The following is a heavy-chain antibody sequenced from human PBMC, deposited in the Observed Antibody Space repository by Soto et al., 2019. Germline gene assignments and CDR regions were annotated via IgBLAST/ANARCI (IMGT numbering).Heavy chain of an antibody. J-gene: IGHJ3*02. CDR1: GYTFTSYG. CDR3: ALTLVSGWLMVVDFAFDI. V-gene: IGHV1-18*01. D-gene: IGHD6-19*01. Sequence: QVQLVQSGAEVKKPGASVKVSCKASGYTFTSYGISWVRQAPGQGLEWMGWISAYNGNTNNAQKLQGRVTMTTDTTTSTPYMEPRSLRSDDTGVYYCALTLVSGWLMVVDFAFDIWGQGTMVTVSS. CDR2: ISAYNGNT.